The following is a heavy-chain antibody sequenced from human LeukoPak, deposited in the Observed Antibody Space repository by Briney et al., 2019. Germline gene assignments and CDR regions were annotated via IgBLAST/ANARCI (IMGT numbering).Heavy chain of an antibody. CDR2: IYHSGNT. Sequence: SETLSLTCTVSGGSISSSNYYWGWIRQPPGKGLEWIGNIYHSGNTYNPSLKSRVTISVDTSKNQFSLKLTSVTAADTAVYYCARLSEWLRLSFDSWGQGTLVAVSS. CDR1: GGSISSSNYY. D-gene: IGHD5-12*01. V-gene: IGHV4-39*07. J-gene: IGHJ4*02. CDR3: ARLSEWLRLSFDS.